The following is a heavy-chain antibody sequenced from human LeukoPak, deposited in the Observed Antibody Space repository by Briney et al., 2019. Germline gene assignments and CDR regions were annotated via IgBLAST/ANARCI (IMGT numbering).Heavy chain of an antibody. CDR1: GFTFSSYW. Sequence: GGSLRLSCAASGFTFSSYWMHWVRQAPGKGLVWVSRIISDESSRSYADSVKGRFTISRDNAKNTLYLQMNSLRAEDTAVYYCARGVWFGESRYNWFDPWGQGTLVTVSS. J-gene: IGHJ5*02. CDR2: IISDESSR. CDR3: ARGVWFGESRYNWFDP. D-gene: IGHD3-10*01. V-gene: IGHV3-74*01.